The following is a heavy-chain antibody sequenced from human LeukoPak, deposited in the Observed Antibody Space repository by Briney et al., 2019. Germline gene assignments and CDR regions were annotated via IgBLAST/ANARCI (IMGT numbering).Heavy chain of an antibody. CDR2: ISAYNGNT. CDR1: GYTFSNYG. D-gene: IGHD2-2*02. J-gene: IGHJ4*02. Sequence: ASVKVSCKASGYTFSNYGISWVRQAPGQGLEWMGWISAYNGNTNYAQKLQGRVTMTTDTSTSTAYMELRSLRSDDTAVYYCARAGGEGYCSSTSCSTTYARNDYWGQGTLVTVSS. CDR3: ARAGGEGYCSSTSCSTTYARNDY. V-gene: IGHV1-18*01.